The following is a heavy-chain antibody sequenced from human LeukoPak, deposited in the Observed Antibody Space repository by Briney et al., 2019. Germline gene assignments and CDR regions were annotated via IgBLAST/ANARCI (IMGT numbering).Heavy chain of an antibody. CDR2: IYAGGTT. V-gene: IGHV3-53*01. J-gene: IGHJ4*02. Sequence: GGSLRLSCAASGFTFSSYWMSWVRQAPGKGLEWVSVIYAGGTTYYADFVKGRFTISRDKSKNTLYLQMNSLRAEDTAVYYCARGRPGYYFEHWGQGTLVTVSS. D-gene: IGHD6-6*01. CDR1: GFTFSSYW. CDR3: ARGRPGYYFEH.